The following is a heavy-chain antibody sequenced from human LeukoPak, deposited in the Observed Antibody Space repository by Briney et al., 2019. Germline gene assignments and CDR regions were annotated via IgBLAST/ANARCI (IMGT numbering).Heavy chain of an antibody. CDR1: GYTFTDYY. J-gene: IGHJ4*02. D-gene: IGHD3-16*01. Sequence: ASVKVSCKASGYTFTDYYMHWVRQAPGQGLEWMGYINPNSGGTNYAQKFQGRVTMTRDTSITTAYMELNSLTSDDTAVYYCARNGWAPGHYDYWGQGTLVTVSS. V-gene: IGHV1-2*02. CDR2: INPNSGGT. CDR3: ARNGWAPGHYDY.